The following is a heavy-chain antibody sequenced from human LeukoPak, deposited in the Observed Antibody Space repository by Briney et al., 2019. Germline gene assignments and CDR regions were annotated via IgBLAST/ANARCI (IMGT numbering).Heavy chain of an antibody. V-gene: IGHV3-7*01. CDR2: IKTDGSEK. CDR1: GFNFRAYW. Sequence: PGGSLRLSCTTSGFNFRAYWMSWVRQAPGKGLQWVANIKTDGSEKYYVDSVKGRFTISRDNAKNSLYLQMNSLRAEDTAVYYCATYSSLNRREFQFWGQGTLLTVSS. D-gene: IGHD3-22*01. CDR3: ATYSSLNRREFQF. J-gene: IGHJ1*01.